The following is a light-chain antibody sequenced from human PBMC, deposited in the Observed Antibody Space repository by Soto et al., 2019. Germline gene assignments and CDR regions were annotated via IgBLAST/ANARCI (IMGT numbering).Light chain of an antibody. CDR3: QKYNSYPQA. CDR2: DAS. Sequence: VMTQSPATLSFSPGERVTLSCRASQTVSSCLAGYQQKPGQAPKLLIYDASTWDTGVPYRFSGSGSGTEFTLTISRLQSDDFAVYYCQKYNSYPQAFGQGTKVDIK. V-gene: IGKV3-15*01. J-gene: IGKJ1*01. CDR1: QTVSSC.